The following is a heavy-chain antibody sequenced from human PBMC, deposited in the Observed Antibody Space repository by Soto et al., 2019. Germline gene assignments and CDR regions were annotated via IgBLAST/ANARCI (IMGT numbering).Heavy chain of an antibody. Sequence: QLRLHESGPGLVKPSETLSLTCTVSTDFFTDYYWSWIRQPPGKGLEWIGSIYHTGNTNYNPSLESRVSISVDTSNIQFSLSLSSVTAADTAVYYCARDVGIHDAFDIWGQGTLVTVSS. CDR3: ARDVGIHDAFDI. CDR1: TDFFTDYY. D-gene: IGHD5-18*01. V-gene: IGHV4-59*13. CDR2: IYHTGNT. J-gene: IGHJ3*02.